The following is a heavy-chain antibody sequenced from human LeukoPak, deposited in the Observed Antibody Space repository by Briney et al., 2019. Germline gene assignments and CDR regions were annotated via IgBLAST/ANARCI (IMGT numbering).Heavy chain of an antibody. Sequence: SETLSLTCTVSGDSISTSNSYWGWIRQPPGKGLEWIGNINYSRNPYYNPSLKSRVTISVDTSKNQFSLKLSSVTAADTAMYYCAREKIGTGTVLGKDYYYMDVWGKGTTVTVSS. J-gene: IGHJ6*03. CDR2: INYSRNP. D-gene: IGHD3-16*01. CDR3: AREKIGTGTVLGKDYYYMDV. V-gene: IGHV4-39*07. CDR1: GDSISTSNSY.